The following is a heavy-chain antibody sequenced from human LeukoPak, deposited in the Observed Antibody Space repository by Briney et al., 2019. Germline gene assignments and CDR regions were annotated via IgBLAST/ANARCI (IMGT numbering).Heavy chain of an antibody. CDR1: GYTFTSYG. V-gene: IGHV1-18*01. J-gene: IGHJ4*02. D-gene: IGHD3-9*01. CDR2: ISAYSGNT. CDR3: AREILTGYYIVDY. Sequence: ASVKVSCKASGYTFTSYGISWVRQAPGQGLEWMGWISAYSGNTNYAQKLQGRVTMTTDTSTSTAHMELRSLRSDDTAVYYCAREILTGYYIVDYWGQGTLVTVSS.